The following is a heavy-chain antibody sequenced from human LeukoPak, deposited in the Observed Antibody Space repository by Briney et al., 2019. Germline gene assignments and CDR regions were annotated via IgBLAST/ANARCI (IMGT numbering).Heavy chain of an antibody. D-gene: IGHD3-10*01. V-gene: IGHV3-23*01. Sequence: GGSLRLSCAASGFTFSSYAMSGVRQAPGKGLEWVSGISGGGGSTYYADSVKGRFTISRDNSKNTLYLQMNSLRAEDTAVYYCAKGRRITPDAFDIWGQGTMVTVSS. CDR2: ISGGGGST. J-gene: IGHJ3*02. CDR3: AKGRRITPDAFDI. CDR1: GFTFSSYA.